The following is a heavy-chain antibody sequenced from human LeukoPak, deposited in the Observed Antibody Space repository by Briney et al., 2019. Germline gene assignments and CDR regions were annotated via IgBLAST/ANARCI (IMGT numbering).Heavy chain of an antibody. Sequence: PGGSLRLSCAASRFSFSSNWMHWVRQAPGKGLVWVSRVNSDGSGTSYADSVKGRFTISRDNAKNTLYLQMNSLRAEDTAVYYCATSLGPLTDYWGQGTLVTVSS. V-gene: IGHV3-74*01. CDR3: ATSLGPLTDY. D-gene: IGHD7-27*01. CDR1: RFSFSSNW. CDR2: VNSDGSGT. J-gene: IGHJ4*02.